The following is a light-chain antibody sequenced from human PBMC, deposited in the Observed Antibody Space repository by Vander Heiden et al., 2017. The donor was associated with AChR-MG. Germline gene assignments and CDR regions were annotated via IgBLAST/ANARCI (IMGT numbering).Light chain of an antibody. J-gene: IGLJ2*01. V-gene: IGLV3-1*01. CDR2: QDS. CDR3: QAWDSSTGV. CDR1: KLGDKY. Sequence: SSELTQPPSVSVSPGQTASITCSGDKLGDKYACWCQQKPDQSPVLVIYQDSKRPSGIPERFSGYNSGNTATLTISGTQAMDEEDYYCQAWDSSTGVFGGGTKRTVL.